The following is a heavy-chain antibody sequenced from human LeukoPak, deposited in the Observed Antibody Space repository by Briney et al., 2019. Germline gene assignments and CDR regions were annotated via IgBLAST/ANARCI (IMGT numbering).Heavy chain of an antibody. CDR1: GFTFSSYA. CDR3: ARDEGVWSGSDH. J-gene: IGHJ4*02. V-gene: IGHV3-7*01. Sequence: GGSLRLSCAASGFTFSSYAMSWVRQAPGKGLEWVANIRPDGSEKQYVDSVKGRFTISRDNTKNSLYLQMSSLRAEDTAVYYCARDEGVWSGSDHWGPGTLVTVSS. D-gene: IGHD3-3*01. CDR2: IRPDGSEK.